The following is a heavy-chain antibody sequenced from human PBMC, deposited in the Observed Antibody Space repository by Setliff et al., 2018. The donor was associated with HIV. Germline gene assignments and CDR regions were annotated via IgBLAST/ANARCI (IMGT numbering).Heavy chain of an antibody. CDR2: IKQDGSEK. V-gene: IGHV3-7*01. CDR3: AKDRVAAAGEAYYYYYMDV. D-gene: IGHD6-13*01. Sequence: PGGSLRLSCAASEFTFSGHWMSWVRQAPGKGLEWVANIKQDGSEKNYVDFVKGRFTISRDNAKNSLYLQMNSLRPEDTAVYYCAKDRVAAAGEAYYYYYMDVWGKGTTVTVSS. CDR1: EFTFSGHW. J-gene: IGHJ6*03.